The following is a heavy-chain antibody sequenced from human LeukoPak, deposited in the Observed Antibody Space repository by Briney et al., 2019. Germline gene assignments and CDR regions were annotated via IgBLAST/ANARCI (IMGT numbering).Heavy chain of an antibody. J-gene: IGHJ3*02. CDR2: IYSGGST. D-gene: IGHD3-22*01. CDR1: GFTVSSNY. Sequence: GSLRLSCAASGFTVSSNYMSWVRQAPGKGLEWVSVIYSGGSTYYADSVKGRFTISRDNSKSTLYLQMNSLRAEDTAVYYCARVTDYYDSSGYSRVGAFDIWGQGTMVTVSS. CDR3: ARVTDYYDSSGYSRVGAFDI. V-gene: IGHV3-53*01.